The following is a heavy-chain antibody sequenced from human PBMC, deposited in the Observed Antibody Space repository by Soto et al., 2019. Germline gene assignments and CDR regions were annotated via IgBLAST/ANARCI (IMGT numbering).Heavy chain of an antibody. D-gene: IGHD2-2*01. Sequence: ASVKVSCKASGYTFTSYAMHWVRQAPGQRLEWMGWINAGNGNTKYSQKFQGRVTITRDTSASTAYMELSSLRSEDTAVYYCARRVVPDNWFDPWGQGTLVTVSS. CDR1: GYTFTSYA. J-gene: IGHJ5*02. V-gene: IGHV1-3*01. CDR2: INAGNGNT. CDR3: ARRVVPDNWFDP.